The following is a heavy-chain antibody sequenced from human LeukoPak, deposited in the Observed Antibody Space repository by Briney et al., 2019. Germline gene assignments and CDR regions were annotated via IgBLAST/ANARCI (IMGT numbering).Heavy chain of an antibody. J-gene: IGHJ6*02. V-gene: IGHV1-46*01. Sequence: ASVKVSCKASGYTFTSYYMHWVRQAPGQGLEWMGIINPSGGSTNYEQKFQGRVSMTRDTSISTVYMELNRLRTDDTAVYYCARSARMAEGGIPYYAMDVWGQGTTVNVSS. CDR1: GYTFTSYY. CDR2: INPSGGST. CDR3: ARSARMAEGGIPYYAMDV. D-gene: IGHD6-13*01.